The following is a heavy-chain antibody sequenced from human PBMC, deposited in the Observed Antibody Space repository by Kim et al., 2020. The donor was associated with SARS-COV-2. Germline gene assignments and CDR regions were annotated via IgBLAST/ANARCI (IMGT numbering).Heavy chain of an antibody. CDR3: ARSDVWNSYSLYY. V-gene: IGHV1-46*01. CDR1: GYTFTSYY. CDR2: IKPGGTST. D-gene: IGHD3-3*01. Sequence: ASVKVSCKASGYTFTSYYIHWVRQAPGQGLEWTGEIKPGGTSTSHAQKFQGRVTMTRDTSTSTVYMELSSLRSEDTAVYSCARSDVWNSYSLYYWGHGTL. J-gene: IGHJ4*01.